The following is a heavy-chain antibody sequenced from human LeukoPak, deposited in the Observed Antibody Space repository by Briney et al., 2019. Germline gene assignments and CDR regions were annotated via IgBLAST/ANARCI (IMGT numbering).Heavy chain of an antibody. CDR3: ARHRPPPIAAAGPHADFDY. V-gene: IGHV4-39*01. Sequence: SETLSLTCTVSGGSISSSSYYWGWIRQPPGKGLEWIVSIYYSGSTYYNPSLKSRVTISVDTSKNQFSLKLSSVTAADTAVYYCARHRPPPIAAAGPHADFDYWGQGTLVTVSS. D-gene: IGHD6-13*01. J-gene: IGHJ4*02. CDR2: IYYSGST. CDR1: GGSISSSSYY.